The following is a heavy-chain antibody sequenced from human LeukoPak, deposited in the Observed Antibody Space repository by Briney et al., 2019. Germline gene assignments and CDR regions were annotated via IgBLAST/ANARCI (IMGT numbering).Heavy chain of an antibody. CDR3: ARARLFGVVIGSPVDY. CDR2: ISSSGSTI. J-gene: IGHJ4*02. D-gene: IGHD3-3*01. Sequence: QPGGSLRLSCAASGFTFSSYEMNWVRQAPGKGLEWVSYISSSGSTIYYADSVKGRFTISRDNAKNSLYLQMNSLRAEDTAVYYCARARLFGVVIGSPVDYWGQGTLVTVSS. CDR1: GFTFSSYE. V-gene: IGHV3-48*03.